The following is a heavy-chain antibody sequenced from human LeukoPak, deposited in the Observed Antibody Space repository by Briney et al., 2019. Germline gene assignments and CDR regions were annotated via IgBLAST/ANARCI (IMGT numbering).Heavy chain of an antibody. CDR1: GFTFRSHW. CDR2: IDGDESAT. V-gene: IGHV3-74*01. J-gene: IGHJ4*02. Sequence: GRSLRLSCAASGFTFRSHWMHWVRQAAGKGLIWVSRIDGDESATYYGASVKGRFTISRDNAKNTLYLQMNRLRVEDTAVYYCVRTHSSGYYYFDSWGQGTLVTVSS. CDR3: VRTHSSGYYYFDS. D-gene: IGHD3-22*01.